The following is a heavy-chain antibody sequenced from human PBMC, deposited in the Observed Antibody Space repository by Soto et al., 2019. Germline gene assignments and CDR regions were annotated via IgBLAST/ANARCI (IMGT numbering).Heavy chain of an antibody. D-gene: IGHD6-19*01. V-gene: IGHV3-33*01. CDR2: IWYDGSNK. Sequence: QVQLVESGGGVVQPGRSLRLSCAASGFTFSSYGMHWVRQAPGKGLEWVAVIWYDGSNKYYADSVKGRFTISRDNSKNPLCLQMNSLRAEDTAVYYCARADSSGWYFYFDYWGQGTLVTVSS. J-gene: IGHJ4*02. CDR3: ARADSSGWYFYFDY. CDR1: GFTFSSYG.